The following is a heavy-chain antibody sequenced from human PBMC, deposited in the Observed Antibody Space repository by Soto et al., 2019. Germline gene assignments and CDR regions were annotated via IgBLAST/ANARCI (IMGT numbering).Heavy chain of an antibody. CDR1: GFTFSSYV. Sequence: GGSLRLSCAVSGFTFSSYVMSWVRQAPGKGLEWVSAISGSGGSTYYADSVKGRFTIPRDNSKNTLYLQMNSLRADDTAVYYCAKVGYYDSSGHNWFDPWGQGTLVTSPQ. J-gene: IGHJ5*02. V-gene: IGHV3-23*01. CDR2: ISGSGGST. CDR3: AKVGYYDSSGHNWFDP. D-gene: IGHD3-22*01.